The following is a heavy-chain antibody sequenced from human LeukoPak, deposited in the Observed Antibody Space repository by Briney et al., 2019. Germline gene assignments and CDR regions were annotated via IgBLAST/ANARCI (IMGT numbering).Heavy chain of an antibody. J-gene: IGHJ6*03. Sequence: ASVKVSCKASGYTFTSYYMHWVRQAPGQGLEWMGIINPSGGSTSYAQKFQGRVTMTRDTSTSTVYMELSSLRSEDTAVYYCARGGKSTSYYYDSSGPSYWSYYYYMGVWGKGTTVTVSS. D-gene: IGHD3-22*01. CDR1: GYTFTSYY. CDR2: INPSGGST. V-gene: IGHV1-46*01. CDR3: ARGGKSTSYYYDSSGPSYWSYYYYMGV.